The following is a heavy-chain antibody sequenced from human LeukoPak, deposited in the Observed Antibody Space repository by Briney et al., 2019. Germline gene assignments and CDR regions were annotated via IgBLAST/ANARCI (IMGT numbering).Heavy chain of an antibody. CDR1: GFNFDEYP. CDR2: INGNGGST. Sequence: GGSLRLSCAASGFNFDEYPMHWVRQAPGKGLEWVAAINGNGGSTDYADSVKGRCTISRDNNKNSLFLQMNSLRTEDTALYCCAKFYGSGTYYNNYCDYWGQGTLVTVSS. V-gene: IGHV3-43*02. D-gene: IGHD3-10*01. J-gene: IGHJ4*02. CDR3: AKFYGSGTYYNNYCDY.